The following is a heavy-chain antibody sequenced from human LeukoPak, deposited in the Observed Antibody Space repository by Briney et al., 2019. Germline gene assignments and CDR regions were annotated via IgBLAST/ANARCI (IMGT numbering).Heavy chain of an antibody. CDR3: ATDDYGDYVVVNY. D-gene: IGHD4-17*01. J-gene: IGHJ4*02. V-gene: IGHV3-21*01. CDR1: GFTFSSYS. Sequence: KPGGSLRLSCAASGFTFSSYSMNWVRQAPGKGLEWVSSISSSSSYIYYADSVKGRFTISRDNAKNSLYLQMNSLRAEDTAVYYCATDDYGDYVVVNYWGQGTLVTVSS. CDR2: ISSSSSYI.